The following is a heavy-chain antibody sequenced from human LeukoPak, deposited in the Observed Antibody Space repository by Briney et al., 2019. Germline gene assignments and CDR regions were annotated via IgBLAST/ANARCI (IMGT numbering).Heavy chain of an antibody. Sequence: PSETLSLTCTVSGGSISGYYWNWIRQPAGKGLEWIGRMYSSGSTSYNPSLTSRVTMSVDTSENQFSLNLNSVTAADTAFYYCARGRAYYDGSGFFNYWGQGILVTVSS. CDR3: ARGRAYYDGSGFFNY. J-gene: IGHJ4*02. CDR1: GGSISGYY. CDR2: MYSSGST. V-gene: IGHV4-4*07. D-gene: IGHD3-22*01.